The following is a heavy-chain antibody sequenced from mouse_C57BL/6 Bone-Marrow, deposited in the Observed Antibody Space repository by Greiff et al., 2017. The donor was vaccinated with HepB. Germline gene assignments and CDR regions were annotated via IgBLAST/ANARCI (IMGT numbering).Heavy chain of an antibody. Sequence: VQLQQSGAELVRPGASVKLSCTASGFNIKDDYMHWVKQRPEQGLEWIGWIDPENGDTEYASKFQGKATITADTSSNTAYLQLSSLTSEDTALYYCTKELPWVAYWGQGTLVTVSA. CDR2: IDPENGDT. CDR1: GFNIKDDY. V-gene: IGHV14-4*01. J-gene: IGHJ3*01. CDR3: TKELPWVAY.